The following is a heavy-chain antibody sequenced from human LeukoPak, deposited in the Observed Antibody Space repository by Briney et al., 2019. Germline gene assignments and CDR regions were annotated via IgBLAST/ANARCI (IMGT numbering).Heavy chain of an antibody. Sequence: GGSLRLSCAASGFTFSSYSMNWVRQAPGKGLEWVSYISSSSSTIYYADSVKGRFTISRDNSKNTLYLQMNSLRAEDTAVYYCAKTLIAARVDWFDPWGQGTLVTVSS. V-gene: IGHV3-48*01. CDR2: ISSSSSTI. J-gene: IGHJ5*02. CDR1: GFTFSSYS. D-gene: IGHD6-6*01. CDR3: AKTLIAARVDWFDP.